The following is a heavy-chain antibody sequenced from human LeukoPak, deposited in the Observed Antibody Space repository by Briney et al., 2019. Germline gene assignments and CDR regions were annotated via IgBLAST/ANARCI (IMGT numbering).Heavy chain of an antibody. CDR3: ARDHLPAGAPGYYMDV. J-gene: IGHJ6*03. CDR1: GGSISSYY. V-gene: IGHV4-59*01. CDR2: IYNSGIT. Sequence: SETLSLTRTVSGGSISSYYWSWIRQPPGKGLEWIGYIYNSGITNYNPSLKSRVTMSVDTSKNQFSLMLRSVTAADTAVYYCARDHLPAGAPGYYMDVWGKGTTVTVSS. D-gene: IGHD4/OR15-4a*01.